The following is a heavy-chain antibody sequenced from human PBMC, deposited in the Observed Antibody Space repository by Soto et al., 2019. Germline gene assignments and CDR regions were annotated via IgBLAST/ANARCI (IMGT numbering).Heavy chain of an antibody. CDR1: GYTFTRYS. J-gene: IGHJ6*02. CDR2: INAGNGNT. Sequence: ASVKVSCKASGYTFTRYSMHWVRQAPGQRLEWMGGINAGNGNTKYSQKFQGRVTITRDTSASTAYMELSSLRSEDTAVYYCAQSSLGYCSSTSCYRSYYYYGMDVWGQGTTVTVSS. D-gene: IGHD2-2*01. CDR3: AQSSLGYCSSTSCYRSYYYYGMDV. V-gene: IGHV1-3*01.